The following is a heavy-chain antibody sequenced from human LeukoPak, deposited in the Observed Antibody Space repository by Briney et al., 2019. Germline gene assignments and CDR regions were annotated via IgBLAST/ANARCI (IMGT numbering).Heavy chain of an antibody. D-gene: IGHD6-19*01. J-gene: IGHJ4*02. Sequence: ASVKVSCKASGYTFTSYTMHWVRQAPGQRPEWMGWINAGNGNTKYSQEFQGRVTITRDTSASTAYMELSSLRSEDMAVYYCARGSSGWYVRYYFDYWGQGTLVTVSS. CDR1: GYTFTSYT. CDR2: INAGNGNT. CDR3: ARGSSGWYVRYYFDY. V-gene: IGHV1-3*03.